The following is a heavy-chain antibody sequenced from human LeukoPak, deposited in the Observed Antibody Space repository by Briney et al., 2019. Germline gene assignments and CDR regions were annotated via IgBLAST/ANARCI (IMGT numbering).Heavy chain of an antibody. CDR3: ARAGKWELFDY. D-gene: IGHD1-26*01. CDR1: GYTFTSYY. CDR2: INPSGGST. Sequence: ASVTVSCKASGYTFTSYYMHWVRPAPGQGLEWMGIINPSGGSTSYAQKFQGRVTMTRDTSTSTVYMELSSLRSEDTAVYYCARAGKWELFDYWGQGTLVTVSS. V-gene: IGHV1-46*01. J-gene: IGHJ4*02.